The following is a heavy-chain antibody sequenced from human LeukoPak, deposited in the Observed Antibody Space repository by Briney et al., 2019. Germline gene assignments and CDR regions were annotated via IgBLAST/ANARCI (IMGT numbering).Heavy chain of an antibody. V-gene: IGHV4-4*07. CDR2: IYTSGST. J-gene: IGHJ5*02. CDR3: ARESTVTLAGSYNWFDP. Sequence: SETLSLTCTVSGGSISSYYWSWIRQPAGKGLEWIGRIYTSGSTNYNPSLKSRVTMSVDTSKNQFSLKLSSVTAADTAVYYCARESTVTLAGSYNWFDPWGQGTLVTVSS. CDR1: GGSISSYY. D-gene: IGHD4-17*01.